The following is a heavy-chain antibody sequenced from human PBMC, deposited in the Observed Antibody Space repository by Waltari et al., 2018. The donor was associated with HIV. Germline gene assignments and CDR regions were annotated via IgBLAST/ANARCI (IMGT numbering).Heavy chain of an antibody. J-gene: IGHJ4*02. CDR3: VKSNNSAWHNFVD. CDR1: GFPLSRFP. Sequence: QVQLVESGGGVVQPGKSLGLSCAASGFPLSRFPMHWVRQVPGKGLEWVATISSDGSNKFCADSLRGRCNISRDNSKNTLYLHMSSLRPEDTSVYYCVKSNNSAWHNFVDWGQGTLVTVSS. D-gene: IGHD3-22*01. CDR2: ISSDGSNK. V-gene: IGHV3-30-3*02.